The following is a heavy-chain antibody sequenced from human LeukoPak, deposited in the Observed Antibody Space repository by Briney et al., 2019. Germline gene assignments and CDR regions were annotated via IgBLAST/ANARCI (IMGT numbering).Heavy chain of an antibody. V-gene: IGHV3-49*04. D-gene: IGHD6-13*01. CDR1: GFTFGAYA. Sequence: GGSRRLSCTAPGFTFGAYARSGGGHAPGKGLEWVGFIIIETYGAKTEYAASVRGRFTTARDESNSIGYLQMNRLKTRARSVYDRTKVEWDSSSWGLIHYFDHWGQGTLVTVSS. CDR2: IIIETYGAKT. CDR3: TKVEWDSSSWGLIHYFDH. J-gene: IGHJ4*02.